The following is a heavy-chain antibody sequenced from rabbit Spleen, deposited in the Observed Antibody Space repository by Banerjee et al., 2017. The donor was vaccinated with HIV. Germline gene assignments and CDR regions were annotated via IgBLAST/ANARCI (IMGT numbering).Heavy chain of an antibody. CDR3: ARLFAYAGYAGFGYAALDYFNL. CDR2: INAVTGKA. D-gene: IGHD6-1*01. J-gene: IGHJ4*01. CDR1: GFSFSNKAV. Sequence: QEQLVESGGGLVKPEGSLKLSCTASGFSFSNKAVMCWVRQAPGKGLEWIACINAVTGKAVYASWAKGRFTFSKTSSTTVTLQVTSLTAADTATYFCARLFAYAGYAGFGYAALDYFNLWGQGTLVTVS. V-gene: IGHV1S45*01.